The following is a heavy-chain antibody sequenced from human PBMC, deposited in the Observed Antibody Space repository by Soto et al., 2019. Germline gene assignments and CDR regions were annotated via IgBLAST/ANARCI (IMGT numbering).Heavy chain of an antibody. Sequence: ASVKVSCKASGYTFTSYAMHWVRQAPGQRLEWMGWINAGNGNTKYSQKFQGRVTITRDTSASTAYMELSGLRSEDTAVYYCARGVSGSGEDAFDIWGQGTMVTVSS. CDR3: ARGVSGSGEDAFDI. J-gene: IGHJ3*02. CDR1: GYTFTSYA. V-gene: IGHV1-3*01. CDR2: INAGNGNT. D-gene: IGHD3-10*01.